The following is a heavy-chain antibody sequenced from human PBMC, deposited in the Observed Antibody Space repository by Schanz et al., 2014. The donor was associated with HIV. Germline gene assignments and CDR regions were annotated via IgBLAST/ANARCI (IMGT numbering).Heavy chain of an antibody. CDR1: GFTFGDYS. CDR2: ISESGGRT. Sequence: VQLGQSGGGVVQPGRSLRLSCAASGFTFGDYSMHWVRQAPGKGLEWVSSISESGGRTYYADSVNGRFTISRDNSKNTLYLQMTTLRTEDTAVYYCAKPEYDSSGNSQSHFDYWGRGTLVTVSS. V-gene: IGHV3-23*04. CDR3: AKPEYDSSGNSQSHFDY. J-gene: IGHJ4*02. D-gene: IGHD3-22*01.